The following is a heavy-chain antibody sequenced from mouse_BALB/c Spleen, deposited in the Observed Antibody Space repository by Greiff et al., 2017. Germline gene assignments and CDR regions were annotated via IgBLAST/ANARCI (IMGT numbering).Heavy chain of an antibody. V-gene: IGHV1-9*01. CDR2: ILPGSGST. J-gene: IGHJ3*01. D-gene: IGHD2-1*01. Sequence: QVQLKQSGAELMKPGASVKISCKATGYTFSSYWIEWVKQRPGHGLEWIGEILPGSGSTNYNEKFKGKATFTADTSSNTAYMQLSSLTSEDSAVYYCARGDGNYGWGQGTLVTVSA. CDR3: ARGDGNYG. CDR1: GYTFSSYW.